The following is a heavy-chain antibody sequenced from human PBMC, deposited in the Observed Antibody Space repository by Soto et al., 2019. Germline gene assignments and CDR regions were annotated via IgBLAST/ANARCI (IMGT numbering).Heavy chain of an antibody. J-gene: IGHJ4*02. CDR1: GFNFSDFY. CDR2: IRNRGQSHLE. V-gene: IGHV3-72*01. CDR3: ARDAHTAHDY. D-gene: IGHD2-2*02. Sequence: EVQLVESGGGLVPPGGSLRLSCAASGFNFSDFYMDWVRQAPGKGLEWVGRIRNRGQSHLEDYDASGKGRFTMSRDDSEKSLHPQINSLKTEDTAVYYCARDAHTAHDYWGQGTLVTVSS.